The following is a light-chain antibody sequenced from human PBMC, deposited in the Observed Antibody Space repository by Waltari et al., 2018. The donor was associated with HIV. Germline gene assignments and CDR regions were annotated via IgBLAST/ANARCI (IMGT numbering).Light chain of an antibody. CDR3: SSYTSSSTLRV. J-gene: IGLJ3*02. V-gene: IGLV2-14*01. Sequence: QSALTQPASVSGSPGQSITISCPGTSSDVGGYTYASWYQQHPGKAPKLMIYEVSNRPSGVSNRFSGSKSGNTASLTISGLQAEDEADYYCSSYTSSSTLRVFGGGTKLTVL. CDR2: EVS. CDR1: SSDVGGYTY.